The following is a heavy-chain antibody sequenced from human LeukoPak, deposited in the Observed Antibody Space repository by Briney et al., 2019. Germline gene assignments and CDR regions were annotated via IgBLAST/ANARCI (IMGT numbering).Heavy chain of an antibody. CDR3: ARHHHDYGDYVDY. J-gene: IGHJ4*02. CDR2: INHSGST. D-gene: IGHD4-17*01. V-gene: IGHV4-34*01. CDR1: GGSFSGYY. Sequence: SETLSLTCAVYGGSFSGYYWSWIRQPPGKGLEWIGEINHSGSTNYNPSLKSRVTISVDTSKNQFSLKLSSVTAADTAVYYCARHHHDYGDYVDYWGQGTLVTVSS.